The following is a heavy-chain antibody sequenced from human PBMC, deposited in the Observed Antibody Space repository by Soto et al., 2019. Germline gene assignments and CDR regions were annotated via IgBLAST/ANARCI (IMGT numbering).Heavy chain of an antibody. CDR2: INHSGST. V-gene: IGHV4-34*01. CDR3: ARVGSSGWPPDY. CDR1: GGSFSGYY. D-gene: IGHD6-19*01. Sequence: SETLSLTCAVYGGSFSGYYWSWIRQPPGKGLEWIGEINHSGSTNYNPSLKSRVTLSVDTSKNQFSLRLSSVTAADTAVYYCARVGSSGWPPDYWGQGILVIVSS. J-gene: IGHJ4*02.